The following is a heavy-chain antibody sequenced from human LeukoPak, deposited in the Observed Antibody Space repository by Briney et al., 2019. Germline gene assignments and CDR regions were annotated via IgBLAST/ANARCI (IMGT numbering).Heavy chain of an antibody. D-gene: IGHD6-6*01. CDR2: IYPGDSDT. J-gene: IGHJ4*02. CDR3: ARQVIGSSSGYYFDY. Sequence: GESLKISCKGSGYSFTTNWIGWVRQMPGKDLEWMGIIYPGDSDTRYSPSFQGQVTISADKSISTAYLQWSSLKASDTAMYYCARQVIGSSSGYYFDYWGQGTLVTVSS. V-gene: IGHV5-51*01. CDR1: GYSFTTNW.